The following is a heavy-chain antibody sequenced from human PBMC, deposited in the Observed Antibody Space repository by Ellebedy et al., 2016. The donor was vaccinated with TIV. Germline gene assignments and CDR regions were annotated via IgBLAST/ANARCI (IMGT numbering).Heavy chain of an antibody. D-gene: IGHD6-13*01. CDR1: GYSFTNYW. CDR3: AAPISAAGIP. V-gene: IGHV5-51*01. J-gene: IGHJ5*02. CDR2: IYPGDSDT. Sequence: GESLKISCKASGYSFTNYWIGWVRQVPGKGLEWMGIIYPGDSDTRYSPSFQGQVTISADKSISTAYLQWSSLKASDTAIYYCAAPISAAGIPWGQGTLVTVSS.